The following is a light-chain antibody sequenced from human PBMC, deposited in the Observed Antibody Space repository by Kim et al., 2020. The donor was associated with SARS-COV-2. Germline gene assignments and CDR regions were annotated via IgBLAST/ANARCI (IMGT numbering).Light chain of an antibody. CDR1: NIGSRS. J-gene: IGLJ3*02. Sequence: SYVLTQAPSVSVAPGKTARITCGGNNIGSRSVHWYQQKPGQAPVLVIYYDSDRPSGIPERFSGSNSGNTATLTISRVEAGDEADNYCQVFEDWVFGGGPQLTVL. CDR3: QVFEDWV. CDR2: YDS. V-gene: IGLV3-21*01.